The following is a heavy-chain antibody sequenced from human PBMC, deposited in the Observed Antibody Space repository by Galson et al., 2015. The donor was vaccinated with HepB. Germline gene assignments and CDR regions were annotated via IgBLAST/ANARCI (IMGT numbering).Heavy chain of an antibody. CDR2: TYYRSKWYN. J-gene: IGHJ5*02. Sequence: CAISGDSVSSNSAAWNWIRQSPSRGLEWLGRTYYRSKWYNDYAVSVKSRITINPDTSKNQFSLQLNSVTPEDTAVYYCAREFLDGANSNWFDPWGQGTLVTVSS. V-gene: IGHV6-1*01. CDR1: GDSVSSNSAA. CDR3: AREFLDGANSNWFDP. D-gene: IGHD4/OR15-4a*01.